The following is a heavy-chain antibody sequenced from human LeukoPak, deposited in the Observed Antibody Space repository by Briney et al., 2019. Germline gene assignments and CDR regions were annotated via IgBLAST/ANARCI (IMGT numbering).Heavy chain of an antibody. CDR2: ISTGSSTI. V-gene: IGHV3-48*01. Sequence: GGSLRLSCAASGFGFRTYSTNWVRQGPGKGLEWVSYISTGSSTIDYADSVKGRFTISRDNAKNSVYLQMNSLRAEDTAVYYCARDTIAVTAQYFFDSWGQGTLVTVSS. J-gene: IGHJ4*02. CDR3: ARDTIAVTAQYFFDS. CDR1: GFGFRTYS. D-gene: IGHD6-19*01.